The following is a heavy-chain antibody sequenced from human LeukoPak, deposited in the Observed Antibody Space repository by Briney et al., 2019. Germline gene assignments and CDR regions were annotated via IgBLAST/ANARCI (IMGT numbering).Heavy chain of an antibody. D-gene: IGHD6-19*01. CDR2: INPNSGGT. CDR3: ARARGIAVAGTSFDY. CDR1: GYTFTGYY. Sequence: ASVKVSCKAPGYTFTGYYMHWVRQAPGQGLEWMGWINPNSGGTNYAQKFQGRVTMTRDTSISTAYMELSRLRSDDTAVYYCARARGIAVAGTSFDYWGQGTLVTVSS. V-gene: IGHV1-2*02. J-gene: IGHJ4*02.